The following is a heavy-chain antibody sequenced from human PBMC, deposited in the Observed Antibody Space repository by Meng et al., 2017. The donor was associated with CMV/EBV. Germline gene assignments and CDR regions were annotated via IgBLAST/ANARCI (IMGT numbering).Heavy chain of an antibody. CDR3: ARDQWREIDY. V-gene: IGHV3-21*01. J-gene: IGHJ4*02. CDR2: ISSSSSYI. Sequence: GESLKISCAASGFTFSSYSMNWVRQAPGKGLEWVSSISSSSSYIYYADSVKGRFTISRDNAKKSLYLQMNSLRAEDTAVYYCARDQWREIDYWGQGTLVTVSS. D-gene: IGHD6-19*01. CDR1: GFTFSSYS.